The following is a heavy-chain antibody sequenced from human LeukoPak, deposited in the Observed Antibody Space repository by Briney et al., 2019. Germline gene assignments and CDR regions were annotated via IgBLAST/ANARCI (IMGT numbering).Heavy chain of an antibody. CDR2: IDWNSGSK. D-gene: IGHD6-13*01. Sequence: PGGSLRLSCAASGFTFDDYAMHWVRHAPGKGLEWVSGIDWNSGSKGYADSVRGRFTISRDNAKNSLFLQMISLRAEDTALYYCAKGGDSSTWYAGEVEGYFDYWGQGTLVTVSS. CDR1: GFTFDDYA. V-gene: IGHV3-9*01. CDR3: AKGGDSSTWYAGEVEGYFDY. J-gene: IGHJ4*02.